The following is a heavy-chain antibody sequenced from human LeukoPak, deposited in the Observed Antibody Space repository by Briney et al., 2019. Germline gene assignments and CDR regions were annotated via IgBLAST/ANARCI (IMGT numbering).Heavy chain of an antibody. D-gene: IGHD2-2*02. CDR1: GFTFSSYS. CDR2: ISSSSSTI. V-gene: IGHV3-48*01. J-gene: IGHJ6*02. Sequence: GGSLRLSCAASGFTFSSYSMNWVRQAPGEGLEWVSYISSSSSTIYYADSVKGRFTISRGNAKNSLYLQMNSLRAEDTAVYYCARSRYTRGPIYYYYGMDVWGQGTTVTVSS. CDR3: ARSRYTRGPIYYYYGMDV.